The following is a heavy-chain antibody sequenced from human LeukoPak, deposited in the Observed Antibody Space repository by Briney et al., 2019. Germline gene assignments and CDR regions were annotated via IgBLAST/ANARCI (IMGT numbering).Heavy chain of an antibody. CDR1: GFTFSGSD. CDR3: TSRTGTTWVDY. V-gene: IGHV3-73*01. J-gene: IGHJ4*02. D-gene: IGHD1-7*01. CDR2: IRCKANSYAT. Sequence: GGSLSLPCAASGFTFSGSDMNWVRQAPGKGLEWVGGIRCKANSYATAYAASVKGRFTISSDDSKNTAYLQMNSLKTEDTAVYYCTSRTGTTWVDYWGQGTLVTVAS.